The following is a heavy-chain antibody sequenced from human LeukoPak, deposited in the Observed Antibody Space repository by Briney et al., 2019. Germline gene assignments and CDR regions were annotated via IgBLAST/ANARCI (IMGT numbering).Heavy chain of an antibody. CDR1: GGSISSYY. CDR3: ARDLSSSGYLDY. V-gene: IGHV4-59*01. Sequence: PSETLSLTCTVSGGSISSYYWSWIRQPPGKGLEWIGYIYYSGSTNYNPSLKSPVTISVDTSKNQFSLKLSSVTAADTAVYYCARDLSSSGYLDYWGQGTLVTVSS. J-gene: IGHJ4*02. D-gene: IGHD3-22*01. CDR2: IYYSGST.